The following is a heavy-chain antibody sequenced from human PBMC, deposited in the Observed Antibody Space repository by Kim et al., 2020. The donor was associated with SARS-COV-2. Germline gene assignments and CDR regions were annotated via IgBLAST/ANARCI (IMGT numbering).Heavy chain of an antibody. CDR1: GFTFSSYG. Sequence: GGSLRLSCAASGFTFSSYGMHWVRQAPGKGLEWVAVISYDGSNKYYADSVKGRFTISRDNSKNTLYLQMNSLRAEDTAVYYCASRSIAVAAFDIWGQGT. V-gene: IGHV3-33*05. J-gene: IGHJ3*02. CDR2: ISYDGSNK. D-gene: IGHD6-19*01. CDR3: ASRSIAVAAFDI.